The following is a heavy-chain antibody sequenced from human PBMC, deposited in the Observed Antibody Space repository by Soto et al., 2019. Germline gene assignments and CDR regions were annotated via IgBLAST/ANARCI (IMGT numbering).Heavy chain of an antibody. Sequence: EVQLVESGGGLVQPGGSLRLPCAASGFTFSGYGMNWVRQAPGKGLEWLSYISSSGDTIYYADSVKGRFTISRDNAKNSLYLQMNSLRDEDTAVYYCGGSRSGFKYGRDAFDIWGQGTVVTVSS. CDR2: ISSSGDTI. D-gene: IGHD2-15*01. CDR1: GFTFSGYG. J-gene: IGHJ3*02. V-gene: IGHV3-48*02. CDR3: GGSRSGFKYGRDAFDI.